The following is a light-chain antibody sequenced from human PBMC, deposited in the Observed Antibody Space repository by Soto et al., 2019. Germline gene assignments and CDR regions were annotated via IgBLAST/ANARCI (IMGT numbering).Light chain of an antibody. J-gene: IGLJ1*01. CDR1: SSDVGAYNY. CDR2: EVT. Sequence: QSVLTQPASVSGSPGQSITISCTGTSSDVGAYNYVSWYQHHPGRAPKLVIYEVTNRPSGVSHRFSGSKSGNTASLIISGLQAEDEAAYYCNSYTSAYTPVLGNGTKLTV. CDR3: NSYTSAYTPV. V-gene: IGLV2-14*01.